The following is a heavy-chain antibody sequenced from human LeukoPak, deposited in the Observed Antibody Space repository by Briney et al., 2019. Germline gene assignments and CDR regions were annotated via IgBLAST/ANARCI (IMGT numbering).Heavy chain of an antibody. D-gene: IGHD3-9*01. CDR2: LYSSGTT. Sequence: PGGSLRLSCSASGFSVNSDYMTWVRQAPGKGLDWVSVLYSSGTTVYADSVRGRFTISRDNSKNTLYLQMNSLRAENTAVYYCARWIYGTLTGYPSFHYWGQGTLVTVSS. CDR1: GFSVNSDY. CDR3: ARWIYGTLTGYPSFHY. J-gene: IGHJ4*02. V-gene: IGHV3-66*01.